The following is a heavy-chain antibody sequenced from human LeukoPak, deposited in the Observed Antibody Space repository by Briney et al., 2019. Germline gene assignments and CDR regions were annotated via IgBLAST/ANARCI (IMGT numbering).Heavy chain of an antibody. Sequence: SQTLSLTCTVSGGSISSGGYYWSWIRQHPGKGLEWIGYIYYSGSTYYNPSLKSRVTISVDTSKNQFSLKLSSVTAADMAVYYCARLQMTTVTFDYWGQGTLVTVSS. V-gene: IGHV4-31*03. CDR1: GGSISSGGYY. D-gene: IGHD4-17*01. CDR3: ARLQMTTVTFDY. CDR2: IYYSGST. J-gene: IGHJ4*02.